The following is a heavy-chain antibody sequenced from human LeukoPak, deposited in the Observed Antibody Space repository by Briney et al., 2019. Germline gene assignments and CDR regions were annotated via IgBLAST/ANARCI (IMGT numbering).Heavy chain of an antibody. CDR3: ARGIRQNYFDY. D-gene: IGHD1-1*01. CDR1: GFARRTGGGG. V-gene: IGHV2-5*01. CDR2: IYWNDDK. Sequence: SGPTLVNPTQTLTLTCTFSGFARRTGGGGVGWIRQPPGKALEWLALIYWNDDKRYSPSLKSRLTITKDTSKNQVVLTMTNMDPVDTATYYCARGIRQNYFDYWGQGTLVTVSS. J-gene: IGHJ4*02.